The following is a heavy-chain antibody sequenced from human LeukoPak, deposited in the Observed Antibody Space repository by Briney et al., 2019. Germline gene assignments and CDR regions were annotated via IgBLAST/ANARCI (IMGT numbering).Heavy chain of an antibody. CDR2: IYSGGST. CDR3: ARDRAGFDP. CDR1: GFTFSNAW. Sequence: GGSLRLSCAASGFTFSNAWMSWVRQAPGKGLEWVSLIYSGGSTYYADFVKGRFTISRDNSKNTLYLQMNSLRAEDTAVYYCARDRAGFDPWGQGTLVTVSS. J-gene: IGHJ5*02. V-gene: IGHV3-53*01. D-gene: IGHD3-10*01.